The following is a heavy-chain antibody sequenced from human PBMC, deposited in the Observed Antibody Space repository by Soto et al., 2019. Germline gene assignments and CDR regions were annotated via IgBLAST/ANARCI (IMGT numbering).Heavy chain of an antibody. CDR1: GYTFTGYY. CDR3: ARYIPGVRYYCMDV. Sequence: ASVKISSKASGYTFTGYYMHWVRQAPGQGLEWKGWINLDSGGTNYAQKLQDRVNITRDTSTSTAYMKLSSLRAEDTAVYYCARYIPGVRYYCMDVWGQGTTVTVSS. V-gene: IGHV1-2*02. CDR2: INLDSGGT. J-gene: IGHJ6*02. D-gene: IGHD2-2*01.